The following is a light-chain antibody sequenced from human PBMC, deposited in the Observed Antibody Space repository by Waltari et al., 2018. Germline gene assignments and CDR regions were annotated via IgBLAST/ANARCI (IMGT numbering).Light chain of an antibody. Sequence: QSALTQPASVSASPGQSITISCTGTSRDDGGYNYGSWYQQHPGKAPKVMIYVVSKRPSGVSNRFSGSKSGNTASLTISGLQAEDEADYYCSSYTSSSTWVFGGGTKLTVL. J-gene: IGLJ3*02. CDR1: SRDDGGYNY. V-gene: IGLV2-14*01. CDR3: SSYTSSSTWV. CDR2: VVS.